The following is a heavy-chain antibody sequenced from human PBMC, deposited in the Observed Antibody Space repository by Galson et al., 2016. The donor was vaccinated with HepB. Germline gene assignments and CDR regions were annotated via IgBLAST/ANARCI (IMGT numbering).Heavy chain of an antibody. Sequence: SLRLSCAASGFTFSRAWMNWVRQAPGKGLEWVGRIKGYTDGGTTDYAAPMKGRFTFSRDESKNTLYLQMNSLKTEDTAVYYFTTSSTRGYTYGPSAYWGRGTLVAVSS. CDR1: GFTFSRAW. CDR2: IKGYTDGGTT. V-gene: IGHV3-15*01. J-gene: IGHJ4*02. CDR3: TTSSTRGYTYGPSAY. D-gene: IGHD5-18*01.